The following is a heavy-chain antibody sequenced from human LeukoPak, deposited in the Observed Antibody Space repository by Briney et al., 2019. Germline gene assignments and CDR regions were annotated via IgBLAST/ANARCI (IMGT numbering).Heavy chain of an antibody. CDR2: IYQSGST. V-gene: IGHV4-38-2*02. Sequence: SETLSLTCTVSGYSITSGYYWGWIRPPPGKGLEWIGSIYQSGSTSYNPSLKSRVTILVDTSKNQFSLKLSSVTAADTAVYYCATTTGGPYNWFDPWGQGTLVTVSS. CDR3: ATTTGGPYNWFDP. D-gene: IGHD1-1*01. J-gene: IGHJ5*02. CDR1: GYSITSGYY.